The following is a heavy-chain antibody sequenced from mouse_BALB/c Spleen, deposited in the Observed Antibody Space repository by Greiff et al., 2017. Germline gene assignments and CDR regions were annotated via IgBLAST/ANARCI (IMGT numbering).Heavy chain of an antibody. V-gene: IGHV1-4*01. CDR1: GYTFTSYW. Sequence: QVQLQQSGAELARPGASVKMSCKASGYTFTSYWMHWVKQRPGQGLEWIGYINPSTGYTEYNQKFKDKATLTADKSSSTAYMQLSSLTSEDSAVYYCARFWFPYFDYWGQGTTLTVSS. J-gene: IGHJ2*01. CDR2: INPSTGYT. D-gene: IGHD2-2*01. CDR3: ARFWFPYFDY.